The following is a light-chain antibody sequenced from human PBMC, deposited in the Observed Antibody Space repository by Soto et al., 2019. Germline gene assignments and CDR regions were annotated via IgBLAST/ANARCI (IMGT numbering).Light chain of an antibody. CDR2: DAS. CDR3: QQRSNWPVP. V-gene: IGKV3-11*01. Sequence: EIVLTQSPATLSLSPGEGATLSCRASQSVSSYLAWYQQKPGQAPRLLIYDASNRATGIPARFSGSGSGTDYTLIISSLEPEDFAVYYCQQRSNWPVPFGLGTKVEV. J-gene: IGKJ1*01. CDR1: QSVSSY.